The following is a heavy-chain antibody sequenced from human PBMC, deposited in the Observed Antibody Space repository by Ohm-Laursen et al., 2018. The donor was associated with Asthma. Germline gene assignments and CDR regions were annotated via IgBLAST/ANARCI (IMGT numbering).Heavy chain of an antibody. V-gene: IGHV3-30*03. Sequence: SLRLSCTAPGFTFSSYGMHWVRQAPGKGLEWVAVISYDGSNKYYANSVKGRFTISRDNSKNTLYLQMNSLRAEDTAVYYCARDDYGDYGEVFDIWGQGTMVTVSS. D-gene: IGHD4-17*01. CDR1: GFTFSSYG. CDR3: ARDDYGDYGEVFDI. CDR2: ISYDGSNK. J-gene: IGHJ3*02.